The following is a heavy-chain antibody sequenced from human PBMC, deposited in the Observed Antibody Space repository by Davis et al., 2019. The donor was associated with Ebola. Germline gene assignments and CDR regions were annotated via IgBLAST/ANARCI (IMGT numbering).Heavy chain of an antibody. CDR1: GFTFSSYW. CDR3: ARVGGNCYGY. D-gene: IGHD2-15*01. J-gene: IGHJ4*02. CDR2: IKQDGSEK. V-gene: IGHV3-7*01. Sequence: GESLKISCAASGFTFSSYWMSWVRQAPGKGLEWVANIKQDGSEKYYVDSVKGRFTISRDNAKNSLSLEMNSLRAEDTAVYYCARVGGNCYGYWGQGALVSVSS.